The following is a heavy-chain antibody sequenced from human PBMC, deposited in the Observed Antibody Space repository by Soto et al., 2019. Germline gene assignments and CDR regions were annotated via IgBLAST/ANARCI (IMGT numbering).Heavy chain of an antibody. CDR2: INLGGST. J-gene: IGHJ4*02. V-gene: IGHV4-34*01. CDR1: GGSFSGYY. Sequence: SQTLSLTCAVYGGSFSGYYWSWIRQPPGKGLEWIGEINLGGSTNSNPSLKSRVTISVDMSKNQFSLKLTSVTAADTAVYYCARGRPGGSRSWYDYWAQGTKVTVSS. CDR3: ARGRPGGSRSWYDY. D-gene: IGHD6-13*01.